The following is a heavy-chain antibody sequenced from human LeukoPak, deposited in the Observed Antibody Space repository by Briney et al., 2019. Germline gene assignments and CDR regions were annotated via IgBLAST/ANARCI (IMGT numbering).Heavy chain of an antibody. J-gene: IGHJ4*02. V-gene: IGHV4-30-2*01. D-gene: IGHD5-12*01. Sequence: PSETLSLTCAVSGGSISSGGYSWSWIRQPPGKGLEWIGYIYHSGSTYYNPSLKSRVTISVDRSKNQFSLKLSSVTAADTAVYYCARGGIVATTLFDYWGQGTLVTVSS. CDR3: ARGGIVATTLFDY. CDR2: IYHSGST. CDR1: GGSISSGGYS.